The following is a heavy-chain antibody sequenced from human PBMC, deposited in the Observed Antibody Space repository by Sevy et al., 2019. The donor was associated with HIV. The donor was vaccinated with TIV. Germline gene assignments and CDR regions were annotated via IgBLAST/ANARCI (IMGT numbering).Heavy chain of an antibody. CDR1: GFRFSGYA. J-gene: IGHJ4*02. V-gene: IGHV3-30*04. CDR2: ISNDATKK. Sequence: GGSLRLSCAASGFRFSGYAMHWVRQAPGKGLEWMAVISNDATKKYNINSVKGRFTISRVNAKNTLYLQMNSLRSEDTAVYYCARDGGGDYFDYWGQGTLVTVSS. D-gene: IGHD3-16*01. CDR3: ARDGGGDYFDY.